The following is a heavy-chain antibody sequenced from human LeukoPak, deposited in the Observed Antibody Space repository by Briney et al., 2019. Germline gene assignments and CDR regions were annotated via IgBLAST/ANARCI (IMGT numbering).Heavy chain of an antibody. V-gene: IGHV3-23*01. CDR3: AKYYCSNTNCYIDY. CDR1: GFTFSSYA. Sequence: GGSLRLSCAASGFTFSSYAMSWVRQAPGKGLEWVSVISGSGGSAYYADSVKGRFTISRDNSKNTLYLQMNSLRAEDTAVYYCAKYYCSNTNCYIDYWGQGTLVTVSS. D-gene: IGHD2-2*02. CDR2: ISGSGGSA. J-gene: IGHJ4*02.